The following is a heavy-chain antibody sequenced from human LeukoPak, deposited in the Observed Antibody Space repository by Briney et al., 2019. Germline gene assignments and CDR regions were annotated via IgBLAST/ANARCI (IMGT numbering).Heavy chain of an antibody. D-gene: IGHD2-2*01. CDR2: IYYSGST. CDR3: ARDSGVAPFDP. CDR1: GGSISSYY. Sequence: PSETLSLTCTVSGGSISSYYWSWIRQPPGKGLEWIGYIYYSGSTNYNPSLKSRVTISVDTSKNQFSLKLSSVTAADTAVYYCARDSGVAPFDPWGQGTLVTVSS. J-gene: IGHJ5*02. V-gene: IGHV4-59*01.